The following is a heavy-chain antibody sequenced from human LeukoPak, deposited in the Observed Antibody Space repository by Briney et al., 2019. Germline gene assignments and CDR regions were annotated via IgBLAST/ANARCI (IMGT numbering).Heavy chain of an antibody. J-gene: IGHJ4*02. D-gene: IGHD5-24*01. Sequence: GGSLRLSCAASGFIFSSCAMNWVRQGPGKGLEWVSGISGSGGSTYFADSVKGRFTISRDSSKNTVYLQMNSLRVEDTAVYYCAKADGNYKTLIGYWGQGTLVTVSS. CDR2: ISGSGGST. CDR3: AKADGNYKTLIGY. CDR1: GFIFSSCA. V-gene: IGHV3-23*01.